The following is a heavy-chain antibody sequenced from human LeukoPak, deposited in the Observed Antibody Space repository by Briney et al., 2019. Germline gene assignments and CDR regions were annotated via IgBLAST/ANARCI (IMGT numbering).Heavy chain of an antibody. CDR3: AREGDRDGYNFWAQPAQFDY. Sequence: QSGGSLRLSCATSGFTFSSYGMHWVRQAPGKGLEWLAFIRYDGSNKYYADSVKGRFTISRDNSKNTLYLQMNSLRAEDTAVYYCAREGDRDGYNFWAQPAQFDYWGQGTLVTVSS. D-gene: IGHD5-24*01. CDR1: GFTFSSYG. CDR2: IRYDGSNK. J-gene: IGHJ4*02. V-gene: IGHV3-30*02.